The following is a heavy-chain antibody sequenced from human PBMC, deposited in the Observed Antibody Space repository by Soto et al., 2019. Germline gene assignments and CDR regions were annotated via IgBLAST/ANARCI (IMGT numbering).Heavy chain of an antibody. CDR3: ALLSSGCCKIDY. CDR1: GGTFSSYA. J-gene: IGHJ4*02. Sequence: SVKVSCKASGGTFSSYAISWVRQAPGQGLEWMGGIIPIFGTANYAQKFQGRVTITADKSTSTAYMELSSLRSEDTAVYYCALLSSGCCKIDYWGQGTLVTVSS. D-gene: IGHD6-19*01. V-gene: IGHV1-69*06. CDR2: IIPIFGTA.